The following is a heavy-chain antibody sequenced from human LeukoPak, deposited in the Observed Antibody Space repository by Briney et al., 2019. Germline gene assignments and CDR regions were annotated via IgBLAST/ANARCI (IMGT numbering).Heavy chain of an antibody. Sequence: SETLSLTCDVDGGSLHGYYWTWIRQPPGKGLEWIGEIHYSGASNYNASLKSRATISLDTAKNQFSLKVCLLAAADTAVYFCARGGGPRRSWLDLWGQGTLVIVSS. V-gene: IGHV4-34*01. J-gene: IGHJ5*02. CDR3: ARGGGPRRSWLDL. CDR2: IHYSGAS. D-gene: IGHD3-10*01. CDR1: GGSLHGYY.